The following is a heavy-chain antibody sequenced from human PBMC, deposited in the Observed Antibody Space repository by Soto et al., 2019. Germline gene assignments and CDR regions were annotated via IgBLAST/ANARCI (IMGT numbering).Heavy chain of an antibody. V-gene: IGHV3-30-3*01. CDR2: ISYDGSNK. D-gene: IGHD5-18*01. J-gene: IGHJ6*02. Sequence: GGSLRLSCAASGFTFSSYAMHWVRQAPGKGLEWVAVISYDGSNKYYADSVKGRFTISRDNSKNTLYLQMNSLRAEDTAVYYCARDRWIQLWLLEGGMGEYGMDVWGQGTTVTVSS. CDR1: GFTFSSYA. CDR3: ARDRWIQLWLLEGGMGEYGMDV.